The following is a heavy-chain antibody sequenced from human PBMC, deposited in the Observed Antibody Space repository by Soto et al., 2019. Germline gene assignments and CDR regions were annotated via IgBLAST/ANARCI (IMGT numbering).Heavy chain of an antibody. V-gene: IGHV1-69*12. CDR2: LRPIFRAP. Sequence: QVQLVQSGAEVKKPGSSVKVSCKASGGAFSDYAFSWVRQAPGQGLEWLGGLRPIFRAPDYAQKFQGRVTITADEFTRTAYMEMNSLRSEDTAVYYCASWLKGPDIGNYYYGMDVWGQGTTVTVS. D-gene: IGHD2-15*01. CDR3: ASWLKGPDIGNYYYGMDV. J-gene: IGHJ6*02. CDR1: GGAFSDYA.